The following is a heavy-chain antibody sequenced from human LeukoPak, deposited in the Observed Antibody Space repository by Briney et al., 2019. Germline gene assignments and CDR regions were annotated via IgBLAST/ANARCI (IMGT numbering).Heavy chain of an antibody. J-gene: IGHJ6*02. CDR1: GFTFSSYV. V-gene: IGHV3-23*01. CDR2: ISSSGGTT. D-gene: IGHD3-3*01. Sequence: GGSLRLSCAASGFTFSSYVMTWVRQAPGKGLEWVSGISSSGGTTYYADSVKGRFTISRDNPKNTLYLQMNSLRAEDTAVYYCARGGRYDFWSGYGPDGMDVWGQGTTVTVSS. CDR3: ARGGRYDFWSGYGPDGMDV.